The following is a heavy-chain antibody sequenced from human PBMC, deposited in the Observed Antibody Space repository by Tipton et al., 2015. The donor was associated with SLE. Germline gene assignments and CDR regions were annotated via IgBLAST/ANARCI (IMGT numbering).Heavy chain of an antibody. CDR1: GFSFTNYW. Sequence: GSLRLSCAASGFSFTNYWMTWVRQAPGKGLEWVANIKPDGSEKYYVDSVKGRFTIFRDNAQNSLYLQINSLRGEDTALYYCARAWAVVASESPPIDYWGRGTLVTVSS. D-gene: IGHD3-22*01. CDR3: ARAWAVVASESPPIDY. CDR2: IKPDGSEK. V-gene: IGHV3-7*01. J-gene: IGHJ4*01.